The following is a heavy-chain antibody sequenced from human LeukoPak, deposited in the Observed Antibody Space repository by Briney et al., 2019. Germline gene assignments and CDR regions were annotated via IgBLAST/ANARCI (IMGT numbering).Heavy chain of an antibody. D-gene: IGHD4-11*01. CDR3: ARGAYRDLYFDS. Sequence: SETLSLTCTVSGGSISSSSYYWGWIRQPPGKGLEWIGSIYYSGSTYYNPSLKSRVTISVDTSKNQFSLKLSSVTAADTAVYYCARGAYRDLYFDSWGQGILVSVSS. V-gene: IGHV4-39*07. CDR2: IYYSGST. CDR1: GGSISSSSYY. J-gene: IGHJ4*02.